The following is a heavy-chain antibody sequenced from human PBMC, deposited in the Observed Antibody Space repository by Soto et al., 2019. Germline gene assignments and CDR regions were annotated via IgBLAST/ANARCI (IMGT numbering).Heavy chain of an antibody. D-gene: IGHD1-26*01. V-gene: IGHV4-38-2*01. Sequence: PSETLSLTCVFPNFSISSGYYWGWIRQSPGKGMEWIASIYRSGTTSYNPSLKSRVTISVDPSKNQFSLMLTAVTAADTAVYYCARTHSGRYYSVFNYWGRGSLVTVSS. CDR3: ARTHSGRYYSVFNY. CDR1: NFSISSGYY. CDR2: IYRSGTT. J-gene: IGHJ4*02.